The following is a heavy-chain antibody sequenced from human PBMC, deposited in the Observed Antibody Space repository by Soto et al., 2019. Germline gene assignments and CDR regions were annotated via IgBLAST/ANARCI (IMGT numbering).Heavy chain of an antibody. Sequence: PGGSLRLSCAASGFTFSSYHMHWVRQAPGKGLEWVAVISYDGSNKYYADSVKGRFTISRDNSKNTLYLQMNSLRAEDTAVYYCAKEVGEIGVGNLYYYYYGMDVWGQGPTVTVSS. V-gene: IGHV3-30*18. CDR1: GFTFSSYH. CDR3: AKEVGEIGVGNLYYYYYGMDV. J-gene: IGHJ6*02. CDR2: ISYDGSNK. D-gene: IGHD2-2*01.